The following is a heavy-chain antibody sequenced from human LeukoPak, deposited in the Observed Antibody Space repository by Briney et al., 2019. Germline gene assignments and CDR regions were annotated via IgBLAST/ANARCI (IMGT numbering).Heavy chain of an antibody. CDR3: AKAPYSSGWYERFDP. Sequence: GGSLRLSCAASGFTFSSYAMSWVRQAPGKGLEWVSAISGSGGSTYYADSVKGRFTISRDNSKNTLYPQMNSLRAEDTAVYYCAKAPYSSGWYERFDPWGQGTLVTVSS. J-gene: IGHJ5*02. CDR1: GFTFSSYA. V-gene: IGHV3-23*01. CDR2: ISGSGGST. D-gene: IGHD6-19*01.